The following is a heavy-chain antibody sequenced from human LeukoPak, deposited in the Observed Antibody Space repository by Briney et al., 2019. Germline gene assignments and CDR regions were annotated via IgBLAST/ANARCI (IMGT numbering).Heavy chain of an antibody. D-gene: IGHD6-19*01. Sequence: GGSLRLSCAASGFTVSSNYMSWVRQAPGKGLEWVSVIYSGGSTYYADSVKGRFTISRDNSKNTLYLQMNSLRAEDTAVYYCAKGGVAGTGYYYYYMDVWGKGTTVTISS. CDR1: GFTVSSNY. J-gene: IGHJ6*03. CDR2: IYSGGST. V-gene: IGHV3-53*05. CDR3: AKGGVAGTGYYYYYMDV.